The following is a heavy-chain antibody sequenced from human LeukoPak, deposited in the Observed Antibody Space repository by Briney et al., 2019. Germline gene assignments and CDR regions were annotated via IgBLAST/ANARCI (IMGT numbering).Heavy chain of an antibody. CDR1: GYTFTGYY. CDR3: ARRGKSSVTTHAFDI. J-gene: IGHJ3*02. Sequence: ASVKVSCKASGYTFTGYYMHWVRQAPGQGLEWMGWINPNSGGTNYAQKFQGRVTMTRDTSISTAYMELSRLRSDDTAVYYCARRGKSSVTTHAFDIWGQGTMVTVSS. D-gene: IGHD4-17*01. V-gene: IGHV1-2*02. CDR2: INPNSGGT.